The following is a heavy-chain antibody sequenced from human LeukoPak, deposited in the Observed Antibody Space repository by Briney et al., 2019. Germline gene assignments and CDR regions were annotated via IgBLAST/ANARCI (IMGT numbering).Heavy chain of an antibody. CDR1: GNTFSNYG. CDR2: ISTKTGNP. D-gene: IGHD3-22*01. CDR3: ARAPDYFESSENGMDV. V-gene: IGHV7-4-1*02. Sequence: GASVKVSCKASGNTFSNYGLNWVRQAPGQGLEWMGWISTKTGNPMYAQGFTGRFVFSLDTSINTAYLQISSLKAEDTAVYYCARAPDYFESSENGMDVWGQGTTVIVSS. J-gene: IGHJ6*02.